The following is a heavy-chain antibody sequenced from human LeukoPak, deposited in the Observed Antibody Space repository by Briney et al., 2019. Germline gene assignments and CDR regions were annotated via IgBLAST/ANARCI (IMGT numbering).Heavy chain of an antibody. D-gene: IGHD1-26*01. CDR3: ARVSGDGESSYRALDI. CDR2: MKQDGSEI. CDR1: GFTFSNYS. Sequence: GGSLRLSCAASGFTFSNYSMNWVRQAPGKGLEWVANMKQDGSEINYVDSVKGRFTISRDNAKNSLYLQMNSLRAEDTAVYYCARVSGDGESSYRALDIWGQGTMVTVSS. J-gene: IGHJ3*02. V-gene: IGHV3-7*01.